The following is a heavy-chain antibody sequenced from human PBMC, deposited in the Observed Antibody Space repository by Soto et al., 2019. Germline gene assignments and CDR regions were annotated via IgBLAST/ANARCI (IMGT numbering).Heavy chain of an antibody. Sequence: QVQLVESGGGVVQPGRSLRLSCAASGFTFSSYGMHWVRQAPGKGLEWVAVISYDGSNKYYADSVKGRFTISRDNSKNTLYLQMNSLRAEDTAVYYCAKSYVELLFLDYFDYWGQGTLVTVSS. CDR3: AKSYVELLFLDYFDY. CDR1: GFTFSSYG. D-gene: IGHD1-26*01. V-gene: IGHV3-30*18. CDR2: ISYDGSNK. J-gene: IGHJ4*02.